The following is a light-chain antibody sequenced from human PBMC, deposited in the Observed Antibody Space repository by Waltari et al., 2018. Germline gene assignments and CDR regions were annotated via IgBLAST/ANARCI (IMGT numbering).Light chain of an antibody. Sequence: EFVLTQSPGTLSLSPGERATLSCRASQSVSSNYLAWYQQKPGRAPRLLIYGASNRATGIPDTFIGSGSGTDFTLTISRLEPEDFAMYYCQQYGSSPPYTFGQGTKLEI. CDR3: QQYGSSPPYT. CDR1: QSVSSNY. CDR2: GAS. J-gene: IGKJ2*01. V-gene: IGKV3-20*01.